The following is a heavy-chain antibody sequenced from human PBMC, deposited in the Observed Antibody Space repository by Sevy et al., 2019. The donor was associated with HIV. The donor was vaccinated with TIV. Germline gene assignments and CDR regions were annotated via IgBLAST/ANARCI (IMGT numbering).Heavy chain of an antibody. CDR2: INSDGSST. V-gene: IGHV3-74*01. Sequence: GGSLRLSCAASGITLTPYWMHWVRQAPGKGLVWVSRINSDGSSTSYAESVKGRFTISRDNGKNTLYLQMKSLRVEDTAVHFCSRGLYYYGMRGHQEPGDYWGQGVLVTVSS. J-gene: IGHJ4*02. CDR1: GITLTPYW. CDR3: SRGLYYYGMRGHQEPGDY. D-gene: IGHD3-10*01.